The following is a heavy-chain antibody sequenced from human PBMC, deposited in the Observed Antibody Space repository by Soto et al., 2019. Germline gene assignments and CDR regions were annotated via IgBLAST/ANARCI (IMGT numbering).Heavy chain of an antibody. CDR2: IWYDGSNK. V-gene: IGHV3-33*01. Sequence: QVQLVESGGGVVQPGRSLRLSCAASGFTFSSYGMHWVRQAPGKGLEWVAVIWYDGSNKYYADSVKGRFTISRDNSKNTLYLQMNSLRAEDTAVYYCARDGGSYCSGDSCYSFQHWGQGTLVTVSS. CDR3: ARDGGSYCSGDSCYSFQH. J-gene: IGHJ1*01. D-gene: IGHD2-15*01. CDR1: GFTFSSYG.